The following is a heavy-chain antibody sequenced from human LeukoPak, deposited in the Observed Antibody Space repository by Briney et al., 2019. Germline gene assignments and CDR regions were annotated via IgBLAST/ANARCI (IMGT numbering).Heavy chain of an antibody. J-gene: IGHJ6*04. D-gene: IGHD2-2*01. CDR3: ARFEVTGRGLVPLMDV. Sequence: PGGSLRLSCTASGFTFGDYAISWVRQAPGKGLEWVSSISTSSSYIYYADSVKGRFTISRDNAKNSLYLQMNSLRAEDTAVYYCARFEVTGRGLVPLMDVWGKGTTVAVSS. V-gene: IGHV3-21*01. CDR2: ISTSSSYI. CDR1: GFTFGDYA.